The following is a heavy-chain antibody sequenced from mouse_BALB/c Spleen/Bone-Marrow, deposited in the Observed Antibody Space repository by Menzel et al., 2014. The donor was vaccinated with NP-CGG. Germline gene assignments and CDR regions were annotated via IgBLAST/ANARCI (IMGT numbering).Heavy chain of an antibody. J-gene: IGHJ1*01. CDR3: ARLNYYGNLFV. Sequence: EVKLMESGGGLVQPGGSLKLSCAASGFDFSRYWMSWVRQAPGKGLDWIGEINPDSSTINYTPSLKDKFIVSRDYAKNTLYLQMSKVRSEDTALYYCARLNYYGNLFVWGAGTTVTASS. D-gene: IGHD1-1*01. CDR2: INPDSSTI. CDR1: GFDFSRYW. V-gene: IGHV4-1*02.